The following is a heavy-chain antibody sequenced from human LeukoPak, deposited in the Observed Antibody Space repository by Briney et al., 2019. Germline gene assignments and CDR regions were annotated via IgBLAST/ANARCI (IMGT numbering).Heavy chain of an antibody. D-gene: IGHD5-12*01. J-gene: IGHJ5*02. V-gene: IGHV4-59*01. Sequence: PSETLSLTCTVSGGAINPYYWSWIRQPPGKGLEWIGYVHYRGTTNYNPALKSRITMSVDTSKNQFSLKLTSVTPADTAVYYCTREGNAYDQISDNWFDPWGQGTLVTVSS. CDR1: GGAINPYY. CDR3: TREGNAYDQISDNWFDP. CDR2: VHYRGTT.